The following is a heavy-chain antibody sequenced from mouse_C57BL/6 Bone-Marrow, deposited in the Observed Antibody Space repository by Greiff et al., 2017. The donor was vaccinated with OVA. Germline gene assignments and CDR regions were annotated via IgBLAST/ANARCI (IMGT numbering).Heavy chain of an antibody. Sequence: VQLVESGPGLVKPSQSLSLTCSVTGYSITSGYYWNWIRQFPGNKLEWMGYISYDGSNNYNPSLKNRISITRDTSKNQFFLKLNSVTTEDTATYYCARGAGLRRLGDYWGQGTSVTVSS. CDR1: GYSITSGYY. CDR2: ISYDGSN. CDR3: ARGAGLRRLGDY. D-gene: IGHD1-2*01. J-gene: IGHJ4*01. V-gene: IGHV3-6*01.